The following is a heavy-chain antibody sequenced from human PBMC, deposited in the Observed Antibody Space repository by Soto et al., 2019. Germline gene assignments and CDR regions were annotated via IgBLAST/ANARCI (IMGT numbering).Heavy chain of an antibody. Sequence: ASVKVSCKASGYTFTSYDINWVRQATGQGLEWMGWMNPNSGNTGYAQKFQGRVTMTRNTSISTAYMELSSLRSEDTAVYYCARVNTIFGVVIGYWGQGTLVTVSS. V-gene: IGHV1-8*01. J-gene: IGHJ4*02. CDR2: MNPNSGNT. CDR3: ARVNTIFGVVIGY. CDR1: GYTFTSYD. D-gene: IGHD3-3*01.